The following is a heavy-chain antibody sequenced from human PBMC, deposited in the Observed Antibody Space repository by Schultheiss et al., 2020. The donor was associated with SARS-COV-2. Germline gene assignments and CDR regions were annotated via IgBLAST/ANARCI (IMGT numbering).Heavy chain of an antibody. Sequence: GGSLRLSCATSRFTFSDYWMTWVRQAPGKGLEWVAIISQDGNNKNYVDSVRGRFTISRDNAKNSLYLQMNSLRAEDTAVYYCATPPRGETSNYWGQGTLVTVSS. CDR2: ISQDGNNK. D-gene: IGHD2-21*01. CDR1: RFTFSDYW. CDR3: ATPPRGETSNY. V-gene: IGHV3-7*01. J-gene: IGHJ4*02.